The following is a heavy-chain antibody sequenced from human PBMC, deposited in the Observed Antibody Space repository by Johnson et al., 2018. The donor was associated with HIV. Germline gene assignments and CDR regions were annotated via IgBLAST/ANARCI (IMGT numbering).Heavy chain of an antibody. CDR1: GFTFGSYG. J-gene: IGHJ3*02. CDR2: ISSSGSTI. CDR3: ARVSVPDAFDI. V-gene: IGHV3-48*04. Sequence: VQLVESGGGVVQPGRSLRLSCAASGFTFGSYGMHWVRQAPGKGLEWVSYISSSGSTIYYADSVKGRFTISRDNAKNSLYLQMNRVRAEDTAMYYCARVSVPDAFDIWGQGTMVTVSS. D-gene: IGHD6-19*01.